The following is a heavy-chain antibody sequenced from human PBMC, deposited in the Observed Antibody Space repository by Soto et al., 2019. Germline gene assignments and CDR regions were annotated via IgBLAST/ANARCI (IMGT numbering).Heavy chain of an antibody. CDR2: IYYSGST. D-gene: IGHD3-3*01. CDR1: GGSISSYY. Sequence: PSETLSLTCTVSGGSISSYYWSWIRQPPGKGLEWIGYIYYSGSTNYNPSLKSRVTISVDTSKNQFSLKLSSVTAVDTAVYYCARIGIYDFWSGRDYYYYYMDVWGKGTTVTVSS. V-gene: IGHV4-59*01. CDR3: ARIGIYDFWSGRDYYYYYMDV. J-gene: IGHJ6*03.